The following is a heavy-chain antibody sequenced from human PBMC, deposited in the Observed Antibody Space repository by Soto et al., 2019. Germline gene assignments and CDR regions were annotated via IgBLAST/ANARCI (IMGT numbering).Heavy chain of an antibody. D-gene: IGHD4-17*01. CDR3: VSQRTTVPTQAYFDY. CDR2: VYYRGRS. CDR1: GGSVTNSSYY. J-gene: IGHJ4*02. V-gene: IGHV4-39*01. Sequence: KPSETLSLTCTVSGGSVTNSSYYWGWIRQSPGKGLEWIGSVYYRGRSYSKSSVKSRVTISVDTSKNRFSLSLNSVTASDTAVYFCVSQRTTVPTQAYFDYWGPGALVTVS.